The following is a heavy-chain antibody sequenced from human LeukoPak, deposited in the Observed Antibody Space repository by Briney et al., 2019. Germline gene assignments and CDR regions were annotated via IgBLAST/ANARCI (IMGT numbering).Heavy chain of an antibody. Sequence: GRSLRLSCAASGFTFDDYAMHWVRQAPGKGLEWVSGIIWNSGSIGYADSVKGRFTISRDNAKNSLYLQMNSLRAEDTAFYYCAKCRDGYIDPFDYWGQGTLVTVSS. J-gene: IGHJ4*02. V-gene: IGHV3-9*01. CDR1: GFTFDDYA. CDR3: AKCRDGYIDPFDY. D-gene: IGHD5-24*01. CDR2: IIWNSGSI.